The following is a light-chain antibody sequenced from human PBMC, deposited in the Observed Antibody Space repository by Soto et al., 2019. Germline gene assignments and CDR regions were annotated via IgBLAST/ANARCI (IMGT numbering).Light chain of an antibody. CDR2: DTS. J-gene: IGKJ4*01. CDR3: QPRKGRRIP. Sequence: VVMTQSPPALSVSPGEGVTLSCSASQGIGDTLAWYQHKPGPTPILLIYDTSTRATVVPARFSGTRSGPEFTLTINRRHFEGSPIYYSQPRKGRRIPLGGGTKV. V-gene: IGKV3-15*01. CDR1: QGIGDT.